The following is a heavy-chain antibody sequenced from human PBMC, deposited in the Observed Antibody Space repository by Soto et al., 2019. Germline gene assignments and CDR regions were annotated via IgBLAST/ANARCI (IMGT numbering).Heavy chain of an antibody. J-gene: IGHJ6*03. CDR2: TYYRSKWYN. Sequence: SQTLSLTCAISGDSVSSNSAAWNWIRQSPSRGLEWLGRTYYRSKWYNDYAVSVKSRITINPDTSKNKFSLQLNSVTPEDTSVYYCAREYIVLMVYAPNRSYYYYYMDVWGKGTTVTVSS. CDR1: GDSVSSNSAA. V-gene: IGHV6-1*01. CDR3: AREYIVLMVYAPNRSYYYYYMDV. D-gene: IGHD2-8*01.